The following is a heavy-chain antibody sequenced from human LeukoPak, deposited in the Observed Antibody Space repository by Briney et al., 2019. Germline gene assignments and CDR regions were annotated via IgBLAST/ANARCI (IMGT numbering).Heavy chain of an antibody. CDR1: GFTFINAW. CDR3: AELGITMIGGV. CDR2: IGSSGSTI. V-gene: IGHV3-48*04. Sequence: PGGSLRLSCAASGFTFINAWMAWVRQAPGKGLEWVSYIGSSGSTIYYADSVKGRFTISRDNAKNSLYLQMNSLRAEDTAVYYCAELGITMIGGVWGKGTTVTISS. D-gene: IGHD3-10*02. J-gene: IGHJ6*04.